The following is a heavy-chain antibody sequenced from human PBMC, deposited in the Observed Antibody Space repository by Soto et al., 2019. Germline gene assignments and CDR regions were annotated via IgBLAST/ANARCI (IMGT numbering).Heavy chain of an antibody. CDR2: MSWNGGSI. CDR3: AKDISHYTWGDYRYIDN. D-gene: IGHD3-16*02. Sequence: GGSLRLSCVASGFTFDDYGMHWVRQPPGKGLEWVSGMSWNGGSINYADSVKGRFTISRDNAKNSLFLQMNSLRAEDTAFYYCAKDISHYTWGDYRYIDNWGQGTLVTVSS. CDR1: GFTFDDYG. V-gene: IGHV3-9*01. J-gene: IGHJ4*02.